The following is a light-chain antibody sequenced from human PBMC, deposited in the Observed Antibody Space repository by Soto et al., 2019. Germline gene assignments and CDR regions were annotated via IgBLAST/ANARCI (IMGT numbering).Light chain of an antibody. CDR2: ASS. CDR3: QQGLSAPIT. V-gene: IGKV1-39*01. Sequence: DIRMTQSPSSLSASVGDRVTITCRASQSISTYLNCYQQKPGKAPNLLIYASSKLQDGVPSRFSGSGSATDLTLIISSLQPEDVATFYCQQGLSAPITFGQGTRLTI. J-gene: IGKJ5*01. CDR1: QSISTY.